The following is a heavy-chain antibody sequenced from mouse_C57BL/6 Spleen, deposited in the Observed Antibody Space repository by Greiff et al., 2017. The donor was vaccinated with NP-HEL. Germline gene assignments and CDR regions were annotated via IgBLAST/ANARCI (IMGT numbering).Heavy chain of an antibody. J-gene: IGHJ2*01. CDR3: ARRELTSDY. Sequence: QVQLKESGAELARPGASVKLSCKASGYTFTSYGISWVKQRTGQGLEWIGEIYPRSGNTYYNEKFKGKATLTADKSSSTAYMELRSLTSEDSAVYFCARRELTSDYWGQGTTLTVSS. CDR1: GYTFTSYG. V-gene: IGHV1-81*01. D-gene: IGHD6-1*01. CDR2: IYPRSGNT.